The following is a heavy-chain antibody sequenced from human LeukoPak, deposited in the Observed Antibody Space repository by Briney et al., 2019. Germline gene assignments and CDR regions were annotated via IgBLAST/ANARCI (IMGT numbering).Heavy chain of an antibody. V-gene: IGHV4-39*01. J-gene: IGHJ4*02. CDR2: IYYSGST. Sequence: NPSETLSLTCTVSGGSISSSSYYWGWIRQPPGKGLEWIGSIYYSGSTYYNPSLKSRVTISVDTSKNQFSLKLSSVTAADTALYYCARHAESGTTFEKWGQGTLVTVPS. CDR1: GGSISSSSYY. D-gene: IGHD1-26*01. CDR3: ARHAESGTTFEK.